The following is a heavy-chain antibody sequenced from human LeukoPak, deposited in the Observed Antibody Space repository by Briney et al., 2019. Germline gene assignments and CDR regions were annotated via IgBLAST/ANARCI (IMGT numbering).Heavy chain of an antibody. Sequence: ASVKVSCKTSGYSFIDFYIYWVRQAPGQGLEWMGWINPNSGATKSAQKFEARVTMTRDTSVTTAYMELTSLKSGDTAVYYCARHGEECSSSSCYAAPNNWLDPWGQGTLVTVAS. V-gene: IGHV1-2*02. CDR3: ARHGEECSSSSCYAAPNNWLDP. J-gene: IGHJ5*02. CDR1: GYSFIDFY. D-gene: IGHD6-13*01. CDR2: INPNSGAT.